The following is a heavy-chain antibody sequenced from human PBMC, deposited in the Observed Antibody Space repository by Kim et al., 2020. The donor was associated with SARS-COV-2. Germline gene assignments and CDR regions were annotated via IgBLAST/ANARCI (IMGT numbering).Heavy chain of an antibody. CDR3: ARSGNGYKTGGI. V-gene: IGHV3-11*01. J-gene: IGHJ4*02. Sequence: GGSLRLSCAASGLSFSDSDMNWVRQAPGKGLEWLSFISTRGECIVYADSVEGRFTISRDNAKNSLYLQMNYLRDEDTAVYYCARSGNGYKTGGIWGQG. CDR1: GLSFSDSD. D-gene: IGHD5-12*01. CDR2: ISTRGECI.